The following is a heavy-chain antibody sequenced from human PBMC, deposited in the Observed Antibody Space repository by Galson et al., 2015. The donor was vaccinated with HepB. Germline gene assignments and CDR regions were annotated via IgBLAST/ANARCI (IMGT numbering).Heavy chain of an antibody. J-gene: IGHJ4*02. V-gene: IGHV3-74*01. CDR3: ARGKNSYDG. D-gene: IGHD5-18*01. CDR2: INSDGSSA. CDR1: GFIFSSYW. Sequence: SLRLSCAASGFIFSSYWMHWVRQAPGKGLVWVSRINSDGSSASYADSVKGRFTISRDNATNTLYLQMNSLRAEDAAVYYCARGKNSYDGWGQGTLVTVSS.